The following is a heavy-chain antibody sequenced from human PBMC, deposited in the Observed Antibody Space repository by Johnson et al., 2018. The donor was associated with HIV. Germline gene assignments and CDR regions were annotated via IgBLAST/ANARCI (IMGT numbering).Heavy chain of an antibody. V-gene: IGHV3-30*04. J-gene: IGHJ3*02. CDR2: ISNDGGNK. CDR1: RFTFSSYA. Sequence: QVQLVESGGGVVQPGRSLRLSCAASRFTFSSYAMHWVRQAPGKGLEWVALISNDGGNKYYADSVNGRFTISRDNSKNTLYLQMNSLRAEDTAVYYCARDFVAFGECTAFDMWGQGTMVTVSS. D-gene: IGHD3-10*01. CDR3: ARDFVAFGECTAFDM.